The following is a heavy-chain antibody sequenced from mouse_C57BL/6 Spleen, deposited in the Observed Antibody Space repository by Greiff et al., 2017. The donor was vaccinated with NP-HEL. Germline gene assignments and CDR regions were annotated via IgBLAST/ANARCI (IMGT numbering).Heavy chain of an antibody. Sequence: QVQLQQSGAELMKPGASVKLSCKATGYTFTGYWIEWVKQRPGHGLEWIGEILPGSGSTNYNAKFKGTATFTADTSSNTAYMQRSSLTTEDAAIYYCARKGGYYVGYWGQGTTLTVSS. CDR3: ARKGGYYVGY. V-gene: IGHV1-9*01. CDR1: GYTFTGYW. J-gene: IGHJ2*01. CDR2: ILPGSGST. D-gene: IGHD1-1*02.